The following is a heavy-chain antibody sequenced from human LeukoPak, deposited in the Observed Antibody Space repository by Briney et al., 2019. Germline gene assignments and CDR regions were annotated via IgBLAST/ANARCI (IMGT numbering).Heavy chain of an antibody. J-gene: IGHJ3*02. Sequence: SETLSLTCTVSGGSFSNYYWSWIRQPPGKGLEWIGYIYYSGSTNYNPSLKSRVTIPVDTSKNQFSLKLSSVTAADTAVYYCARERTYIAAGAAFDIWGQGTMVTVSS. CDR2: IYYSGST. D-gene: IGHD6-13*01. CDR3: ARERTYIAAGAAFDI. CDR1: GGSFSNYY. V-gene: IGHV4-59*01.